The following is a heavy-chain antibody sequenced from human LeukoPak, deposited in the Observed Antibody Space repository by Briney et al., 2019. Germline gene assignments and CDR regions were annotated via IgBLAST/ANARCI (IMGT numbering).Heavy chain of an antibody. Sequence: GGSLRLSCAVSGFTFSSHWMSWVRQAPGKGLEWVSNINGDGREKNYVDSVKGRFTISRDNAKNSLYLQMNILRAEDTAVYYCARDYVGYWGQGILVTVSS. J-gene: IGHJ4*02. CDR2: INGDGREK. D-gene: IGHD3-16*01. V-gene: IGHV3-7*01. CDR3: ARDYVGY. CDR1: GFTFSSHW.